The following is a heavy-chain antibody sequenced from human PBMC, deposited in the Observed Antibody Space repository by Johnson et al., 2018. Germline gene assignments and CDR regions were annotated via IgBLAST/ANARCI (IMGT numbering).Heavy chain of an antibody. CDR1: GGSISSYY. CDR3: ARGVKYQLERRKTYYDDDYMDG. D-gene: IGHD1-1*01. Sequence: QVQLQESGPGLVKPSETLSLTCTVSGGSISSYYWSWIRQPPGKGLEWIGYIYYSGNTNYNPSLKSRVTISVDTSKNQFSLTLSTVTAAATAMDYWARGVKYQLERRKTYYDDDYMDGWGKGTTVTVSS. J-gene: IGHJ6*03. CDR2: IYYSGNT. V-gene: IGHV4-59*01.